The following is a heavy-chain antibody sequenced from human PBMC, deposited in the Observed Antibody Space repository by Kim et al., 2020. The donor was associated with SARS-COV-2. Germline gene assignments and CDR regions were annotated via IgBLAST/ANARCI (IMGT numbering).Heavy chain of an antibody. CDR1: GGTFSSYA. CDR3: ARGLNYYDSSGYGLGTQVAYYYYGMDV. V-gene: IGHV1-69*13. J-gene: IGHJ6*02. D-gene: IGHD3-22*01. Sequence: SVKVSCKASGGTFSSYAISWVRQAPGQGLEWMGGIIPIFGTANYAQKFQGRVTITADESTSTAYMELSSLRSEDTAVYYCARGLNYYDSSGYGLGTQVAYYYYGMDVWGQGTTVTVSS. CDR2: IIPIFGTA.